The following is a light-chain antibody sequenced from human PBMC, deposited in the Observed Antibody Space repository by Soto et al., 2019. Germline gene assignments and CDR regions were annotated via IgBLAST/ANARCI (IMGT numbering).Light chain of an antibody. Sequence: QSALTQPPSASGSLGQSVTISCTGTASDVGVYNYVSWYQQHPGKAPKLMIYEVTKRPSGVPDRFSGSKSGNTASLTVSGLQAEDEADYYCSSYAGSGTLYVFGTGTQVTV. CDR3: SSYAGSGTLYV. CDR2: EVT. J-gene: IGLJ1*01. V-gene: IGLV2-8*01. CDR1: ASDVGVYNY.